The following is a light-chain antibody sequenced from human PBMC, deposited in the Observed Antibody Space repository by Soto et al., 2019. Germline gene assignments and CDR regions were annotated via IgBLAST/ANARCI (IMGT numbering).Light chain of an antibody. CDR2: EVS. Sequence: QSVLTQPPSASGSPGQSVTISCTGTSSDVGDYNYVSWYQQHPGKAPKLMIYEVSKRPSGVPDRFSGSKSGNTASLTVSGLQAEDEPDYYCSSYAGSLDVFGTGTKVTVL. V-gene: IGLV2-8*01. J-gene: IGLJ1*01. CDR1: SSDVGDYNY. CDR3: SSYAGSLDV.